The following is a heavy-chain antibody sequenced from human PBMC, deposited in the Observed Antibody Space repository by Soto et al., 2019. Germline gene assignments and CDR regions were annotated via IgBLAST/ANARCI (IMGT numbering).Heavy chain of an antibody. D-gene: IGHD2-15*01. CDR3: ARDSCSGGSIYKGSSAIDI. V-gene: IGHV1-3*01. J-gene: IGHJ3*02. Sequence: ASVKVSCKASGYTFTSYAMHWVRQAPRQRLEWMGWINAGNGNTKYSQKFQGRVTITRDTSASTAYMELSSLRSEDTAVYYCARDSCSGGSIYKGSSAIDIWGQGTMVTVSS. CDR1: GYTFTSYA. CDR2: INAGNGNT.